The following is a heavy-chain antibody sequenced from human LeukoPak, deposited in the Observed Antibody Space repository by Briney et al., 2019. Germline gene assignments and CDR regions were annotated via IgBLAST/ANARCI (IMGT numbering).Heavy chain of an antibody. CDR3: ARGFSVARMRSFDY. Sequence: SETLSLTCTVSDGSISCCCWNWIRQPAGKGLEWIGRIYTSGTTTCSPSLKSRVTLSIDTSKDQFSLSLNSVTAADTAVYYCARGFSVARMRSFDYWGQGILVTVSS. CDR2: IYTSGTT. V-gene: IGHV4-4*07. J-gene: IGHJ4*02. CDR1: DGSISCCC. D-gene: IGHD6-19*01.